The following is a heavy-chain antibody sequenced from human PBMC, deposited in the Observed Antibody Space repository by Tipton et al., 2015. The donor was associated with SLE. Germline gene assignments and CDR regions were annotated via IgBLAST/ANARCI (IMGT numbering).Heavy chain of an antibody. Sequence: TLSLTCSVSGGSLSSRSYYWGWIRQPPGKGLEWIGSIYYSGNTYYNSSLNSRVTISIDTSKNQFSLKLTSVTAADTAVYYCARHLSSQWDLLGVLDYWGQGTLVSVSS. CDR3: ARHLSSQWDLLGVLDY. CDR2: IYYSGNT. V-gene: IGHV4-39*07. CDR1: GGSLSSRSYY. J-gene: IGHJ4*02. D-gene: IGHD1-26*01.